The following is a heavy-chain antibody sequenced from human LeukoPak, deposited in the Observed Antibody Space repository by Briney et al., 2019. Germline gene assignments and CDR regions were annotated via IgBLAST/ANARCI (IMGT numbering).Heavy chain of an antibody. CDR1: GFTLSSYS. V-gene: IGHV3-21*01. D-gene: IGHD5-18*01. Sequence: GGSLRLSCAASGFTLSSYSMNWVRQAPGKGLEWVSSINSDSSLMFYAESVKGRFTISRDNARNSLYLQMNSLRAEDTAVYYCIRDLFDGYSLDYWGQGALVTVSS. J-gene: IGHJ4*02. CDR2: INSDSSLM. CDR3: IRDLFDGYSLDY.